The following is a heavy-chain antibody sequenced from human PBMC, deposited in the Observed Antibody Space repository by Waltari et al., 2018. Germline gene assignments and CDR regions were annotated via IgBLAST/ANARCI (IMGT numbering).Heavy chain of an antibody. CDR1: GYTLTELS. V-gene: IGHV1-24*01. Sequence: QVQLVQSGAEVKKPGASVKVSCKVSGYTLTELSMHWVRQAPGKGLEWMGGLEPEDGETIYAQKFQGRVTMTEDTSTDTAYMELSSLRSEDTAVYYCAKSLLPGSIRTGDNWFDPWGQGTLVSVSS. J-gene: IGHJ5*02. CDR3: AKSLLPGSIRTGDNWFDP. D-gene: IGHD1-20*01. CDR2: LEPEDGET.